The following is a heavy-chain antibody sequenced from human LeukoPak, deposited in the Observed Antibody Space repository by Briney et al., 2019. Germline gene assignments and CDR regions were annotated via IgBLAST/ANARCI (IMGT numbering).Heavy chain of an antibody. CDR3: AREYSGTYLVDF. CDR2: ICGSVSGSGDCT. CDR1: GFSFGSYA. D-gene: IGHD1-26*01. J-gene: IGHJ4*02. Sequence: PGGSLRLSCAASGFSFGSYAMSWVRQAAGKGLEWVSEICGSVSGSGDCTHYADSVKGRFTISGDNAKNSLYLQMSSLRAEDTALYYCAREYSGTYLVDFWGQGTLVTVSS. V-gene: IGHV3-23*01.